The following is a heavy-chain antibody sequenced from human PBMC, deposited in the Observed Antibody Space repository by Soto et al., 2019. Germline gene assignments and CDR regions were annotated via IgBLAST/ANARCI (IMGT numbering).Heavy chain of an antibody. CDR1: GYTFTSYA. V-gene: IGHV1-3*05. CDR2: INAGNGNT. CDR3: WRSIFVVTALDY. Sequence: QVQLVQSGAEEKKPGASVKVSCKASGYTFTSYAMHWVRQAPGQRLEWMGWINAGNGNTKYSQKFQGRVTITRGTSANKAYMELSRLKTEDNGVYYFWRSIFVVTALDYWGQGTLVTVSS. J-gene: IGHJ4*02. D-gene: IGHD2-21*02.